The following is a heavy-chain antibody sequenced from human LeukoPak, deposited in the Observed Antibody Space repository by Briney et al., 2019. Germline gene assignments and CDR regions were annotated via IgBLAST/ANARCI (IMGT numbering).Heavy chain of an antibody. V-gene: IGHV1-8*01. CDR3: ARVGCSGGSCYFPKYGMDV. D-gene: IGHD2-15*01. Sequence: ASVKVSCKASGYTFTSYDINWVRQATGQGLEWMGWMNPNSGNTGYAQKFQGRVTMTRNTSISTAYMELSSLRSEDTAVYYCARVGCSGGSCYFPKYGMDVWGQGTTVTVSS. J-gene: IGHJ6*02. CDR2: MNPNSGNT. CDR1: GYTFTSYD.